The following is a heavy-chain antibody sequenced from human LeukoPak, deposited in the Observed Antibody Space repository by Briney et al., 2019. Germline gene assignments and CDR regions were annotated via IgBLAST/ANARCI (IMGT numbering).Heavy chain of an antibody. Sequence: SETLSLTCSVSGYSISRGYFWGWIRQTPVKGLEWIGSIYQSGSTYYNPSLKSRVTISVDTSKNQFSLKLSSVTAADTAVYYCARLAWGRLDYWGQGTLVTVSS. V-gene: IGHV4-38-2*01. CDR2: IYQSGST. D-gene: IGHD7-27*01. J-gene: IGHJ4*02. CDR3: ARLAWGRLDY. CDR1: GYSISRGYF.